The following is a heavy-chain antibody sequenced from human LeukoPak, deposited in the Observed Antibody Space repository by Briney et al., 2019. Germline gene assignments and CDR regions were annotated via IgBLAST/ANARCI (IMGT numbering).Heavy chain of an antibody. CDR2: ISADGGST. V-gene: IGHV3-43*02. CDR3: AKDKAGTIVWYGRWAIGLFDY. Sequence: PGGSLRLSCAPSGFNFDAYAMHWVRQAPGKGLQWVSLISADGGSTYYADSVKGRFTISRDNSKNSLYLQMNSLTTEDTAFYYCAKDKAGTIVWYGRWAIGLFDYWGQGTLLTVSS. J-gene: IGHJ4*02. CDR1: GFNFDAYA. D-gene: IGHD6-13*01.